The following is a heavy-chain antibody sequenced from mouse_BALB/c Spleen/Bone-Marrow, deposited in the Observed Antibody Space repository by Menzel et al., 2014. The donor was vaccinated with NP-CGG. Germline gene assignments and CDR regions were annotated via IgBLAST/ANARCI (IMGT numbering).Heavy chain of an antibody. Sequence: VQLKQSGGGLVQPGGSLKLSCAASGFDFSRYWMSWVRQAPGKGLEWIGEINPDSSTINYTPSLKDKFIISRDNAKNALYLQMSKMKSEDTALYYCARHNYYGNLFVWGAGTTVTVSS. V-gene: IGHV4-1*02. CDR3: ARHNYYGNLFV. CDR1: GFDFSRYW. CDR2: INPDSSTI. J-gene: IGHJ1*01. D-gene: IGHD1-1*01.